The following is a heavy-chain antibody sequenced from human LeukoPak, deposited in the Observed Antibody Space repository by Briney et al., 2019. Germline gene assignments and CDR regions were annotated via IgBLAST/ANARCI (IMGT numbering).Heavy chain of an antibody. V-gene: IGHV4-4*07. CDR3: ARVYSGYDLPGSLANYYFDY. CDR1: GGSISSYY. J-gene: IGHJ4*02. D-gene: IGHD5-12*01. CDR2: FYSGGSA. Sequence: HPSETLSLTCTASGGSISSYYWSWIRQPAGKGLEWIGRFYSGGSADYNPSLKSRVTMSVDTSKNQFSLKLSSVTAADTAVYYCARVYSGYDLPGSLANYYFDYWAREPWSPSLQ.